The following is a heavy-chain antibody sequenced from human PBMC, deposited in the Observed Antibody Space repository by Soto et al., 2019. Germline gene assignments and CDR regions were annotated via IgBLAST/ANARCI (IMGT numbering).Heavy chain of an antibody. V-gene: IGHV3-64*01. CDR3: ARALGYAFDI. D-gene: IGHD7-27*01. CDR1: GFTFRSYA. Sequence: PGGSLRLSCAASGFTFRSYAMHWVRQAPGKGLEYVSAISSNGGSTYYANSVKGRFTISRDNSKNTLYLQMGSLRAEDMAVYYCARALGYAFDIWGQGTMVTVSS. CDR2: ISSNGGST. J-gene: IGHJ3*02.